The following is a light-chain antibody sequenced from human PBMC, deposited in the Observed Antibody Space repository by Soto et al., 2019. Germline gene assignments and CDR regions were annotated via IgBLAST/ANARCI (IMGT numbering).Light chain of an antibody. CDR3: QQYDSYSPT. J-gene: IGKJ1*01. CDR1: QSISSW. CDR2: DAS. Sequence: DIQMTQSPSTLSASVGDRVTITCRASQSISSWLAWYQQKPGKAPKLLIYDASSFESGVPSRFSGSGSGTEFTLNISSLQADDFATYYCQQYDSYSPTFGQGTKVEIK. V-gene: IGKV1-5*01.